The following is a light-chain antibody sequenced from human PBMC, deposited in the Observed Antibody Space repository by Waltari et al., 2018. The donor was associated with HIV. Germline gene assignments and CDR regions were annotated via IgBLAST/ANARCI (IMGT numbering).Light chain of an antibody. CDR2: EVN. V-gene: IGLV2-8*01. J-gene: IGLJ3*02. CDR3: SSYAGSNSWV. Sequence: QSALTQPPSASGSPGQSVTLSCTGTSSDIGVYNYVSWYQQYPGKAPKVMIHEVNKRPSGVPDRFSGSKSGNTASLTVSGLQAEDEAYYYCSSYAGSNSWVFGGGTKLTVL. CDR1: SSDIGVYNY.